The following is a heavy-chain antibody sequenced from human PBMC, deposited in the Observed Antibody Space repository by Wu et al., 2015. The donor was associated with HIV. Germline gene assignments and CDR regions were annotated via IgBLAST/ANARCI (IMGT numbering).Heavy chain of an antibody. CDR1: GYDITGYY. CDR2: INPNNGGT. D-gene: IGHD3-3*01. Sequence: QVQLVQSGAEVKKPGASVRVSCQASGYDITGYYIHWVRQAPGQGLEWMGWINPNNGGTNYAQKFQGRVTMTRDTSINTAYMELTSLKSDDTAMYFCASEILLDKSNDFDYVGQGTLVIVSS. J-gene: IGHJ4*02. V-gene: IGHV1-2*02. CDR3: ASEILLDKSNDFDY.